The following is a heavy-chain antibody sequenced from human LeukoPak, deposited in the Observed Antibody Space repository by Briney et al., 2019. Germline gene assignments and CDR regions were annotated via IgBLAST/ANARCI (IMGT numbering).Heavy chain of an antibody. CDR1: GYTFTSYY. V-gene: IGHV1-46*01. J-gene: IGHJ4*02. CDR2: INPSGGST. Sequence: ASVKVSCKASGYTFTSYYMHWVRQAPGQGLEWMGIINPSGGSTSYAQKFQGGVTMTRDTSTSTVYMELSSLRSEDTAVYYCARDLTYSHYGSGSYYLSYFDYWGQGTLVTVSS. D-gene: IGHD3-10*01. CDR3: ARDLTYSHYGSGSYYLSYFDY.